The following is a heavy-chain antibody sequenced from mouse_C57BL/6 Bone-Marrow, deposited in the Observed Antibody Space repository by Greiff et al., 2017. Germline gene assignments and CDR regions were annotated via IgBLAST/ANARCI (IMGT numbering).Heavy chain of an antibody. Sequence: QQSGAELARPGASVKLSCKASGYTFTSYGISWVKQRTGQGLEWIGEMYPRSGNTYYNEKFKGKATLTADKSSSTAYMELRSRTSEDSAVYFCAREDYDYDDWFAYWGQGTLVTVSA. CDR1: GYTFTSYG. CDR2: MYPRSGNT. D-gene: IGHD2-4*01. V-gene: IGHV1-81*01. CDR3: AREDYDYDDWFAY. J-gene: IGHJ3*01.